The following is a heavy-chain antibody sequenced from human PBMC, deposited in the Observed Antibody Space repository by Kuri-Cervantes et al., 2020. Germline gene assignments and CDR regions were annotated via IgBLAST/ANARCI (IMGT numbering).Heavy chain of an antibody. V-gene: IGHV4-59*13. D-gene: IGHD2-15*01. CDR3: ARATESRFCSGGSCYDY. Sequence: SETLSLTCTVSGGSISSYYWSCIRQPPGKGLEWIGYIYYSGSTNYNPSLKSRVTIPVDTSKNQFSLKLSSVTAADTAGYYCARATESRFCSGGSCYDYWGQGTLVTVSS. CDR2: IYYSGST. CDR1: GGSISSYY. J-gene: IGHJ4*02.